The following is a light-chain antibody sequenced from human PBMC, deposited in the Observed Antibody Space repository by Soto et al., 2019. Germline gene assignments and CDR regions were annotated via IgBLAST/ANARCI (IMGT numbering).Light chain of an antibody. CDR2: DVG. V-gene: IGLV2-14*01. CDR1: SSDVGGYNY. Sequence: QSALTQPASVSGSPGQSITISCSGTSSDVGGYNYVSWYQQHPGKAPKLMIYDVGNRPSGVSDRFSGSKSGNTASLTISGLPPEDEADYYSSSYASRSVVFGAGTKLTVL. J-gene: IGLJ2*01. CDR3: SSYASRSVV.